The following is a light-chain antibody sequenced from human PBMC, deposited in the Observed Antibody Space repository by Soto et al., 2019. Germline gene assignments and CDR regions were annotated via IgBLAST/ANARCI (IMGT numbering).Light chain of an antibody. CDR3: QQYNNYSWT. CDR2: KAS. J-gene: IGKJ1*01. CDR1: QSISSW. Sequence: IQMTQSPLSLSASVGDRVSITCRASQSISSWLAWYQQKPGKAPKILIYKASTLESGVPPRFSGSGSGTEFTLTISSLQPDDFATYYCQQYNNYSWTFGQGTKVEIK. V-gene: IGKV1-5*03.